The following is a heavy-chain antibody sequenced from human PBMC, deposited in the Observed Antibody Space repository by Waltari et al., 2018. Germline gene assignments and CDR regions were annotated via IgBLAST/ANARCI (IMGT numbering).Heavy chain of an antibody. J-gene: IGHJ6*03. CDR2: ISSGSNYI. Sequence: EVQLVESGGGLVKPGGALRLSCAASGFTFGLYSMNWVRQAPGKGLEWVASISSGSNYIHYADSVKGRFTVSRDNAQNSLYLQMSSLRAEDTAVYYCAREGYYYYMDVWGKGTTVTVSS. CDR1: GFTFGLYS. CDR3: AREGYYYYMDV. V-gene: IGHV3-21*01.